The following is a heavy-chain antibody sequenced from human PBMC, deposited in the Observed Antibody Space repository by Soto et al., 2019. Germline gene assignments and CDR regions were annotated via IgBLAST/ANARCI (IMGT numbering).Heavy chain of an antibody. CDR2: IIPIFGTE. CDR3: ASHYDSSGYYYRGLDY. J-gene: IGHJ4*02. CDR1: GVTFSSYA. V-gene: IGHV1-69*12. Sequence: QVQLVQSGAEVKKPGSSVKVSCKASGVTFSSYAISWVRQAPGQGLEWMGGIIPIFGTEDYAQKFQGRVTIAADEYTSTAYMELSSLRSEDTAVYYCASHYDSSGYYYRGLDYWGQGTLVTVSS. D-gene: IGHD3-22*01.